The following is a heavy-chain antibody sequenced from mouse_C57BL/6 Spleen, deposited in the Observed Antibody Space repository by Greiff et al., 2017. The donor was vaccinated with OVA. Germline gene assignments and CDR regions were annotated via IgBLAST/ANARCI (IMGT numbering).Heavy chain of an antibody. V-gene: IGHV1-15*01. CDR1: GYTFTDYE. CDR3: TRRDWEAWFAY. D-gene: IGHD4-1*01. CDR2: IDPETGGT. J-gene: IGHJ3*01. Sequence: QVQLKESGAELVRPGASVTLSCKASGYTFTDYEMHWVKQTPVHGLEWIGAIDPETGGTAYNQKFKGKAILTADKSSSTAYMELRSLTSEDSAVYYSTRRDWEAWFAYWGQGTLVTVSA.